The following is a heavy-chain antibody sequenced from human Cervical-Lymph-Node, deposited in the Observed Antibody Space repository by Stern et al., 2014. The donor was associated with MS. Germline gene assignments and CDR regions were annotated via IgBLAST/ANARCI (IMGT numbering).Heavy chain of an antibody. CDR1: GYTFISYW. Sequence: VQLVESGAEVKKPGESLKISCKTSGYTFISYWIGWVRQMPGRGLEWMGIIYTCDSHTRYSPPFQGQVTISVDKSISTAYLQWSSLKASDTAIYFCARRSWDYRREYYFDFWGQGTLVTVSS. V-gene: IGHV5-51*06. J-gene: IGHJ4*02. CDR3: ARRSWDYRREYYFDF. D-gene: IGHD4-11*01. CDR2: IYTCDSHT.